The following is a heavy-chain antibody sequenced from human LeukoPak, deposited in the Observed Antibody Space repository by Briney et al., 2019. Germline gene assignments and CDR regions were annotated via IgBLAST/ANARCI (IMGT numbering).Heavy chain of an antibody. CDR2: IGGSGSST. V-gene: IGHV3-23*01. J-gene: IGHJ5*02. CDR3: ATGSGT. Sequence: GGSLRLSCAASGFTFNNYAMSWVRQAPGKGLGWVSAIGGSGSSTYYTDSVKGRFTISGDNSKNTLYLQMNSLRAEDTAVYYCATGSGTWGQGTRVTVSS. CDR1: GFTFNNYA.